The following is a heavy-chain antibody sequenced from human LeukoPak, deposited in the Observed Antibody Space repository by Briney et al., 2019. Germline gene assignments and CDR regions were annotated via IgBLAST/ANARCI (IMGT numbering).Heavy chain of an antibody. J-gene: IGHJ6*03. D-gene: IGHD3-3*01. CDR2: ISGSGGST. Sequence: GGSLRLSCAASGFTFSSYAMSWVRQAPGKGLEWVSAISGSGGSTYYADSVKGRFTISRDNSKNTLYLQMNSLRAEDTAVYYCARVTTIFGVLKYYYYMDVWGKGTTVTVSS. V-gene: IGHV3-23*01. CDR3: ARVTTIFGVLKYYYYMDV. CDR1: GFTFSSYA.